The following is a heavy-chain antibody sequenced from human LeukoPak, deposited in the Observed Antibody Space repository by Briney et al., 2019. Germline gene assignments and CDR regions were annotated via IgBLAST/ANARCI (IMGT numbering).Heavy chain of an antibody. Sequence: GGSLRLSCAGSGFTFSDYYMSWIRQAPGKGLEWISYISSSGSTIYYADSAKGRFTISRDNAENSLYLQVNSLRAEDTAVYYCARKPGAVDYWGQGTLVTVSS. J-gene: IGHJ4*02. CDR2: ISSSGSTI. CDR1: GFTFSDYY. CDR3: ARKPGAVDY. D-gene: IGHD3-10*01. V-gene: IGHV3-11*04.